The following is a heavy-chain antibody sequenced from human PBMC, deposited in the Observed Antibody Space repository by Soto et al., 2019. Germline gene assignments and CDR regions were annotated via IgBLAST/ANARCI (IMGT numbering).Heavy chain of an antibody. CDR2: IDPSGSYI. CDR1: GYSFTTYW. D-gene: IGHD2-2*01. Sequence: PGESLKISCNGSGYSFTTYWINWVRQMPGKGLEWMGRIDPSGSYINYSPSFQGHVTISADKSISTAYLQWSSLKASDTAMYYCARHCSRTSCLYYYGMDVWGQGTTVTVSS. J-gene: IGHJ6*02. V-gene: IGHV5-10-1*01. CDR3: ARHCSRTSCLYYYGMDV.